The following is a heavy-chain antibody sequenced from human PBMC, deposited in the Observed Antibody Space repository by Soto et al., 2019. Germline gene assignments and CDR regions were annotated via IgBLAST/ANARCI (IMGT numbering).Heavy chain of an antibody. CDR2: IIPIFGTA. CDR1: GGTFSSYA. Sequence: ASVKVSGKASGGTFSSYAISWVRQAPGQGLEWMGGIIPIFGTANYAQKFQGRVTITADKSTSTAYMELSSLRSEDTAVYYCARDLGYYDSSGYPPAYYGMDVWGHGTTVTVSS. J-gene: IGHJ6*02. D-gene: IGHD3-22*01. CDR3: ARDLGYYDSSGYPPAYYGMDV. V-gene: IGHV1-69*06.